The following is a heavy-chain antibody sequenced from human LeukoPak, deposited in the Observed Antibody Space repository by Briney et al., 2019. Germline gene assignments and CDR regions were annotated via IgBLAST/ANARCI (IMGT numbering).Heavy chain of an antibody. Sequence: ASVKVSCKASGYSFTGDYMHWVRRAPGQGLEWMGRINPKNGDTNYGQKFQGGVTMTRDMSINTAYMELSRLRSDDTAVYYCARGYYSDSSGFKLDFWGQGTLVPVSS. CDR3: ARGYYSDSSGFKLDF. D-gene: IGHD3-22*01. CDR2: INPKNGDT. J-gene: IGHJ4*02. V-gene: IGHV1-2*06. CDR1: GYSFTGDY.